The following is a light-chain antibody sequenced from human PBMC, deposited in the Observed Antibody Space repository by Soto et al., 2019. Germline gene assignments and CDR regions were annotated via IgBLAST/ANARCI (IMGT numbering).Light chain of an antibody. CDR1: QSISSY. CDR2: DAS. J-gene: IGKJ3*01. Sequence: EIVLTQSPATLSLSPGEIATLSCRASQSISSYLAWYQQKPDQAPRLLIYDASNRATGIPARFSGSGSGTDFTLTISILEPEDFAVYYCHQRSTWPFTFGPGTKVDIK. V-gene: IGKV3-11*01. CDR3: HQRSTWPFT.